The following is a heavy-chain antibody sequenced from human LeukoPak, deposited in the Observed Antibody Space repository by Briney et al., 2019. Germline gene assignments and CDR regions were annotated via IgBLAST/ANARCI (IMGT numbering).Heavy chain of an antibody. Sequence: GGSLRLSCAASGFTFSSYAMSWVRQAPGKGLEWDSALTLSGTNTHYADSVKGRFTISRDVSKNTLYLQMNTLRAEDTAVYYCAKDSPLRTSYHGYFDYWGQGTLVTVSS. CDR2: LTLSGTNT. D-gene: IGHD3-16*01. J-gene: IGHJ4*02. V-gene: IGHV3-23*01. CDR3: AKDSPLRTSYHGYFDY. CDR1: GFTFSSYA.